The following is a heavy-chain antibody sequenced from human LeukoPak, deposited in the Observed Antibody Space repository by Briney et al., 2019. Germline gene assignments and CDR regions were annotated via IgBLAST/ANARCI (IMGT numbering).Heavy chain of an antibody. V-gene: IGHV3-33*01. CDR1: GFTFSSYG. J-gene: IGHJ4*02. CDR2: IWYDGSNK. CDR3: ARRGYFDWLPVDY. Sequence: PGGSLRLPCAASGFTFSSYGMHWVRQAPGKGLEWVAVIWYDGSNKYYADSVKGRFTIPRDNSKNTLYLQMNSLRAEDTAVYYCARRGYFDWLPVDYWGQGTLVTVSS. D-gene: IGHD3-9*01.